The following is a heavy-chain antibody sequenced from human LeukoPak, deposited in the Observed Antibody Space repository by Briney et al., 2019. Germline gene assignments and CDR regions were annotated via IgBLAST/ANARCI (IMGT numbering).Heavy chain of an antibody. CDR3: VTDQTGRHPYFFDY. CDR2: IKEDGSEI. Sequence: GGSLTLSCTVSGLNFSTYWMTWVRQVPGKGLEWVANIKEDGSEIYYVDAVKGRFSISRDNAKTSLYLQMHSLSVADTGLYYCVTDQTGRHPYFFDYWGQGTLVTVSS. D-gene: IGHD3-10*01. J-gene: IGHJ4*02. V-gene: IGHV3-7*01. CDR1: GLNFSTYW.